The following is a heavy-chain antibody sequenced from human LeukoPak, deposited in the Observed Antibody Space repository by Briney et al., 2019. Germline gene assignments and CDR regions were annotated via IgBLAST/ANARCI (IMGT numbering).Heavy chain of an antibody. V-gene: IGHV3-64D*06. CDR2: ISSNGGST. CDR3: VGYSSSPLDY. J-gene: IGHJ4*02. D-gene: IGHD6-13*01. CDR1: GFTFSSYA. Sequence: GGSLRLSCSASGFTFSSYAMHWARQAPGKGLEYVSAISSNGGSTYYADSVKGRFTISRDNSKNTLYLQMSSLRAEDTAVYYCVGYSSSPLDYWGQGTLVTVSS.